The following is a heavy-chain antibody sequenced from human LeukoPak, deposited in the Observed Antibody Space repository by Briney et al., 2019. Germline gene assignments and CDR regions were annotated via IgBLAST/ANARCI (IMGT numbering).Heavy chain of an antibody. V-gene: IGHV3-48*04. CDR1: GSTFSSHT. CDR2: ISNTGSVI. Sequence: GGSLRLSCAASGSTFSSHTMNWVRQAPGKGLEWISYISNTGSVIYYADSVKGRFTISRDNAENTLYLLMTSLRAEDTAVYYCARATVGAFPGYYFDYWGQGTLVTVSS. CDR3: ARATVGAFPGYYFDY. J-gene: IGHJ4*02. D-gene: IGHD1-26*01.